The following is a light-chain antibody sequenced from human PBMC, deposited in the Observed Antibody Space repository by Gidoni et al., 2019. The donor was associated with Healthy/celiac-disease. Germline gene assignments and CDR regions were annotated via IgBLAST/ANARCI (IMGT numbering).Light chain of an antibody. J-gene: IGLJ2*01. V-gene: IGLV1-44*01. Sequence: VLTQPPSASGTPGQRVTISCSGSSSNIGSNTVNWYQQLPGTAPKLLIYSNNQRPSGVPDRFSGSKSGTSASLAISGLQSEDEADYYCAAWDSSLNGVVFGGGTKLTVL. CDR2: SNN. CDR1: SSNIGSNT. CDR3: AAWDSSLNGVV.